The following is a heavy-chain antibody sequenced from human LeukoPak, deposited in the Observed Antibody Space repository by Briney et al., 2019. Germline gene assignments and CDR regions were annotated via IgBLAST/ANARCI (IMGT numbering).Heavy chain of an antibody. CDR2: INTDGSSR. J-gene: IGHJ5*02. Sequence: GGSLRLSCVASGFSFSTHGMHWVRQAPGKGLVWVSRINTDGSSRNYADSVKGRFTISRDNAKSTLYLQMDSLSAEDTAVYYCARGYSTTPNQNWFDPWGQGTLVTVSS. D-gene: IGHD2-8*01. CDR3: ARGYSTTPNQNWFDP. CDR1: GFSFSTHG. V-gene: IGHV3-74*01.